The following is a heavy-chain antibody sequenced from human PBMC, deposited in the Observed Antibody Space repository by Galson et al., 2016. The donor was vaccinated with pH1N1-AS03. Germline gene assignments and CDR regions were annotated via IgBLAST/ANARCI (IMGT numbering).Heavy chain of an antibody. Sequence: SLRLSCAASGFIFSGNSMGWVRQAPGKGLEWVAAISPTGETTPYADSVKGRFIISRDNSRNTLFLEMDSLRAEDTAVYYCAKCDVSCQHSTLDYWGQGTLVTVSS. CDR3: AKCDVSCQHSTLDY. CDR2: ISPTGETT. CDR1: GFIFSGNS. V-gene: IGHV3-23*01. D-gene: IGHD2-2*01. J-gene: IGHJ4*02.